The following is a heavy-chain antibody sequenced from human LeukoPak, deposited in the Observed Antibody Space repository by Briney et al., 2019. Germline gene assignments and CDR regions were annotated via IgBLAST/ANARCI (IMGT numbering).Heavy chain of an antibody. CDR3: ARDHNWAFDY. CDR2: IGLGSDFI. CDR1: GFTFSAYS. Sequence: SGGSLRLSCAASGFTFSAYSMNWVRQAPGRGLEWISYIGLGSDFISYADSVKGRFTISSDTARNSLYLQMNSLRAEDTAVYYCARDHNWAFDYWGQGTLVTVSS. V-gene: IGHV3-21*05. J-gene: IGHJ4*02. D-gene: IGHD1-20*01.